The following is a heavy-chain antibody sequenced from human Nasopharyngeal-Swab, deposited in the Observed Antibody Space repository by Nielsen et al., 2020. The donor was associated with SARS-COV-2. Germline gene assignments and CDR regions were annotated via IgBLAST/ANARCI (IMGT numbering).Heavy chain of an antibody. CDR3: ARDQIGDSSGYDFDY. D-gene: IGHD3-22*01. CDR2: INPSGGST. CDR1: GYTFTSYY. Sequence: ASVKVSCKASGYTFTSYYMHWVRQAPGQGLEWMGIINPSGGSTSYAQKFQGRVTMTRDTSTSTVYMELSSLRSEDTAVYYCARDQIGDSSGYDFDYWGQGTLVTVFS. V-gene: IGHV1-46*01. J-gene: IGHJ4*02.